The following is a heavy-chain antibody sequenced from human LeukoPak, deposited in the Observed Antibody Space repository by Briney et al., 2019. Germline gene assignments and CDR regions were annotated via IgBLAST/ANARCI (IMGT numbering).Heavy chain of an antibody. J-gene: IGHJ4*02. V-gene: IGHV4-39*01. D-gene: IGHD2-15*01. CDR3: ASAPSGSFFDY. Sequence: PSETLSLTCTVSGGSIRSSYYYWGWIRQPPGKGLEWIGSIYDSGSTYYNPSLKSRVTISVDTSKNQFSLKLNSVTAADTAVYYCASAPSGSFFDYWGQGTLVTVSS. CDR2: IYDSGST. CDR1: GGSIRSSYYY.